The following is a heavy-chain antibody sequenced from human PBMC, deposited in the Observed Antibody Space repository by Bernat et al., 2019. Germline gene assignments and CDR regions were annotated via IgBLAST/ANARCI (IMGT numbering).Heavy chain of an antibody. V-gene: IGHV3-21*04. Sequence: EVQLVESGGGLVKPGGSLRLSCAASGFTFSSYSMNWVRQAPGKGLEWVSSISSSSSYIYYADSVKGRFTISRDNAKNSLYLQMNSLRAEDTAVYYCARVGPGGSGSQGVDYWGQGTLVTVSS. CDR2: ISSSSSYI. J-gene: IGHJ4*02. CDR3: ARVGPGGSGSQGVDY. CDR1: GFTFSSYS. D-gene: IGHD3-10*01.